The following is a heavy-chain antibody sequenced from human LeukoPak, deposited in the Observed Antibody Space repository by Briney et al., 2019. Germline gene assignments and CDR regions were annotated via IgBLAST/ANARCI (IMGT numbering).Heavy chain of an antibody. J-gene: IGHJ4*02. CDR3: ARDPGHYGSGSYYKVIWYYFDY. V-gene: IGHV3-30*04. Sequence: TGGSLRLSCAASGFTSSSYAMHWVRQAPGKGLEWVAVISYDGSNKYYADSVKGRFTISRDNSKNTLYLQMNSLRAEDTAVYYCARDPGHYGSGSYYKVIWYYFDYWGQGTLVTVSS. CDR1: GFTSSSYA. D-gene: IGHD3-10*01. CDR2: ISYDGSNK.